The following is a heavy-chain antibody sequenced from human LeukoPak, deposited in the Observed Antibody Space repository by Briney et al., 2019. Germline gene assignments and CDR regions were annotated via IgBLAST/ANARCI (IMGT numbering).Heavy chain of an antibody. D-gene: IGHD2-2*01. J-gene: IGHJ1*01. Sequence: PSETLSLTCTVSGGSISSSSYYWGWIRQPPGKGLEWIGSIYYSGSTYYNPSLKSRVTISVDTSKNQFSLKLSSVTAADTAVYYCASPPIVVVPAVPAEYFQHWGQGTLVTVSS. CDR3: ASPPIVVVPAVPAEYFQH. V-gene: IGHV4-39*01. CDR1: GGSISSSSYY. CDR2: IYYSGST.